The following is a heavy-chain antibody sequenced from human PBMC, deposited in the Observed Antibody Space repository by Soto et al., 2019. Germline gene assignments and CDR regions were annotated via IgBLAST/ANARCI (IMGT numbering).Heavy chain of an antibody. J-gene: IGHJ4*02. D-gene: IGHD3-22*01. CDR1: GYTFTSYD. CDR2: MNPNSGNT. CDR3: ARLPTGYYYDSSGYPVDY. Sequence: QVQLVQSGAEVKKPGASVKVSCKASGYTFTSYDINWVRQATGQGLEWRGWMNPNSGNTGYAQKFQGRVTMTRNTSISTAYMELSSLRSEDTAVYYCARLPTGYYYDSSGYPVDYWGQGTLVTVSS. V-gene: IGHV1-8*01.